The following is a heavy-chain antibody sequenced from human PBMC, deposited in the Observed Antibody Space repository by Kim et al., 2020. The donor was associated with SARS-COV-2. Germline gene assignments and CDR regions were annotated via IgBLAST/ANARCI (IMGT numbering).Heavy chain of an antibody. Sequence: ASVKVSCKASGYNFISYSMHWVRQAPGQRLEXXGWINXGNGDTKYSHNFQGRVTTXRDTSGSTAXXELSSLRSEDTAVYXCARXXPGXXNYHXYFPWGXGTLVTVSS. CDR1: GYNFISYS. CDR3: ARXXPGXXNYHXYFP. J-gene: IGHJ4*02. V-gene: IGHV1-3*01. CDR2: INXGNGDT. D-gene: IGHD3-9*01.